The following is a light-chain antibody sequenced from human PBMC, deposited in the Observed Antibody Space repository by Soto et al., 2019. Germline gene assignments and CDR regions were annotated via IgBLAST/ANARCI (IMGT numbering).Light chain of an antibody. J-gene: IGKJ3*01. Sequence: EIVLTQSPATLSLSPGERATLSCRACQSVSSYLAWYQQKPGQAPRLLIYDASNRATGIPARFSGSGSGTDFTLTISSLEPEDFAVYYCQQRRGTFGPGTKVDIK. CDR3: QQRRGT. CDR1: QSVSSY. CDR2: DAS. V-gene: IGKV3-11*01.